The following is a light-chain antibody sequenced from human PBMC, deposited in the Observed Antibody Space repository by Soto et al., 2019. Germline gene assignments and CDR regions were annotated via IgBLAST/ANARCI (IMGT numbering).Light chain of an antibody. V-gene: IGKV3-20*01. CDR1: QSVSSSY. Sequence: EIVLTQSPGTLSLSPGERATLSCRASQSVSSSYLAWYQQKPGQAPRLLIYGASIRATGIPDRFNVSGSGTDFTVSISRLEPEDFEVYYLQQYGSSPLITVRQSTRQQ. J-gene: IGKJ5*01. CDR3: QQYGSSPLIT. CDR2: GAS.